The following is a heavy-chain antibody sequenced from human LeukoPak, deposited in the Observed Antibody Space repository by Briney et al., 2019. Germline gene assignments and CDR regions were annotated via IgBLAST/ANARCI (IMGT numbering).Heavy chain of an antibody. CDR3: ARGLICYDSRGHYLAERPYFDY. Sequence: PGRSLRLSCAASGFTVSTNYMTWVRQAPGKGLEWVSVIYKAGDPYNADSVKGRFSISRDNRKNMLYLQMNSLRAEDTAVYYCARGLICYDSRGHYLAERPYFDYWGQGTLVTVSS. CDR1: GFTVSTNY. CDR2: IYKAGDP. J-gene: IGHJ4*02. D-gene: IGHD3-22*01. V-gene: IGHV3-53*01.